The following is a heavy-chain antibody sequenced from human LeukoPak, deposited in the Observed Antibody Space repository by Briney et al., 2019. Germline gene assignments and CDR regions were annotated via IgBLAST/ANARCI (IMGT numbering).Heavy chain of an antibody. CDR1: GGSISSSNW. CDR3: ARGQWLVPLDY. Sequence: SETLSLTCAVSGGSISSSNWWSWVRQPPEKGLEWIGEIYHSGSTNYSPSLKSRVTMSVDKSKNQFSLKLSSVTAAVTAVYYCARGQWLVPLDYWGQGTLLIVSS. D-gene: IGHD6-19*01. CDR2: IYHSGST. J-gene: IGHJ4*02. V-gene: IGHV4-4*02.